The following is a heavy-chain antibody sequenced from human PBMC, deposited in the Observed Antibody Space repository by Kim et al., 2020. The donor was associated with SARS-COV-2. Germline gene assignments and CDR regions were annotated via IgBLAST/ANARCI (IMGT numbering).Heavy chain of an antibody. CDR3: AKEDAVAVAGGSDC. D-gene: IGHD6-19*01. CDR1: GFTFSSYG. CDR2: ISYDGKNK. V-gene: IGHV3-30*18. Sequence: GGSLRLSCAVSGFTFSSYGMHWVRQAPGKGLEWVAVISYDGKNKYYGEAVKGRFTISRDNSKNTLDLQIHSLRVEDTAVYYCAKEDAVAVAGGSDCWGQGTLVTVS. J-gene: IGHJ4*02.